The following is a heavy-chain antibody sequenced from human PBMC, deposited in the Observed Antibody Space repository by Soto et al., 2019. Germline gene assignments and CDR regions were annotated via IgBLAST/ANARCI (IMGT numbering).Heavy chain of an antibody. Sequence: QLRLQESGPGLVKPSESLSLSCDVSGGSLSDNYWDWIRQAPGKGLEWIGNIYYLGNVRYHPSLSSRVTMSIDMSKNQFSLEVTYVTAADTAVYYCARHAPGATFFDYWGQGALVTVSS. D-gene: IGHD3-10*01. CDR2: IYYLGNV. V-gene: IGHV4-39*01. CDR1: GGSLSDNY. CDR3: ARHAPGATFFDY. J-gene: IGHJ4*02.